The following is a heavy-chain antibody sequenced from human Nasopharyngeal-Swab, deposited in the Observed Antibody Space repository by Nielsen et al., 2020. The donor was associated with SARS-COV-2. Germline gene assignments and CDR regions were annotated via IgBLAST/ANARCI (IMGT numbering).Heavy chain of an antibody. CDR3: ARGRRGYCSGGSCGGDWYFDY. Sequence: ASVKVSCKASGYTFTSYAMHWVRQAPGQRLEWMGWINAGNGNTKYSQKFQGRVTITRDTSASTAYMELSSLRSEDTAVYYCARGRRGYCSGGSCGGDWYFDYWGQGTLVTASS. V-gene: IGHV1-3*01. D-gene: IGHD2-15*01. CDR1: GYTFTSYA. J-gene: IGHJ4*02. CDR2: INAGNGNT.